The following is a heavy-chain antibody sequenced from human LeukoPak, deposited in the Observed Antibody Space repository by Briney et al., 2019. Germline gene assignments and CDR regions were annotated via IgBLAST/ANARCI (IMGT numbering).Heavy chain of an antibody. V-gene: IGHV4-39*01. D-gene: IGHD2-15*01. Sequence: SETLSLTCTVSGGSISSSSYYWGWIRRPPGKGLEWIVSIYYSGSTYYNPSLKSRVNISVDTSKNRFSLKLSSVTAADTAVYYCARHVAYCSGGTCYSTWYFDLWGRGTLVTVSS. CDR3: ARHVAYCSGGTCYSTWYFDL. CDR2: IYYSGST. CDR1: GGSISSSSYY. J-gene: IGHJ2*01.